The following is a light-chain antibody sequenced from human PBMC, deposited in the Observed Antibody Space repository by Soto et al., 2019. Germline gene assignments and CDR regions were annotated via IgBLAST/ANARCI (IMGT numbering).Light chain of an antibody. J-gene: IGKJ2*01. CDR2: RSS. Sequence: EIVLTQSPGTLSLSPGERATLSCRASQSVSSSYLTWYQQKPGQAPRVLVYRSSRRATGIPNRFSGSGSGTDFTLTISRLEPEDFALYYCQQYGRSPGYTFGQGTKLEIK. CDR1: QSVSSSY. V-gene: IGKV3-20*01. CDR3: QQYGRSPGYT.